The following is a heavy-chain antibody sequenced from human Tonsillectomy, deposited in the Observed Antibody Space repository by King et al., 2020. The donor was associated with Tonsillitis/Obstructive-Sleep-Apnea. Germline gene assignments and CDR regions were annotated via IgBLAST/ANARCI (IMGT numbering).Heavy chain of an antibody. J-gene: IGHJ4*02. V-gene: IGHV3-7*03. Sequence: VQLVESGGGLVQPGGSLRLSCAVSGFTFRNYWMSWVRQAPGEGLEWVANIKPDGIEKFYVGSVEGRFTISRDNAKNSLYLQMNSLRAEDTAVYYCTAWGSGNYWGQGTLVTVSS. D-gene: IGHD3-16*01. CDR2: IKPDGIEK. CDR1: GFTFRNYW. CDR3: TAWGSGNY.